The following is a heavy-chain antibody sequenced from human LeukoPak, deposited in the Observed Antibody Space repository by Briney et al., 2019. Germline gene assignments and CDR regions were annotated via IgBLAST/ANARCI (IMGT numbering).Heavy chain of an antibody. CDR1: GFTVNNKY. V-gene: IGHV3-21*04. CDR2: ISSSSSYI. Sequence: AGGSLRLSCAASGFTVNNKYMNWVRQAPGKGLEWVSSISSSSSYIYYADSVKGRFTISRDNSKNTLYLQMNSLRAEDTAVYYCAKDSVSTVGVFDYWGQGTLVTVSS. CDR3: AKDSVSTVGVFDY. J-gene: IGHJ4*02. D-gene: IGHD3-10*01.